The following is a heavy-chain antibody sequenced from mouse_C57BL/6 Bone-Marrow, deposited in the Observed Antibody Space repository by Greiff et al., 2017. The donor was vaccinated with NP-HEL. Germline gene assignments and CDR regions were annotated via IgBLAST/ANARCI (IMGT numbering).Heavy chain of an antibody. D-gene: IGHD3-2*02. V-gene: IGHV5-4*01. CDR2: ISDGGSYT. CDR1: GFTFSSYA. J-gene: IGHJ3*01. Sequence: EVQLVESGGGLVKPGGSLKLSCAASGFTFSSYAMSWVRQTPEKRLEWVATISDGGSYTYYPDNVKGRFTISRDNAKNNLYLQMSHLKSEDTAMYYCARGSSGYLWGQGTLVTVSA. CDR3: ARGSSGYL.